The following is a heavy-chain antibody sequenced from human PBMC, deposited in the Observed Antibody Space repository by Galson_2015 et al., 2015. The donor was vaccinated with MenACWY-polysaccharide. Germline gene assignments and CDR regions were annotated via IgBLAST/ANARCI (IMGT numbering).Heavy chain of an antibody. CDR3: ARDPTYMGGYYFDY. CDR1: GFTFSSYA. Sequence: SLRLSCAASGFTFSSYAMHWVRQAPGKGLAWVAVISYDGSNKYYADSVKGRFTISRDNSKNTLYLQMNSLRAEDTAVYYCARDPTYMGGYYFDYWGQGTLVTVSS. V-gene: IGHV3-30-3*01. CDR2: ISYDGSNK. J-gene: IGHJ4*02. D-gene: IGHD3-16*01.